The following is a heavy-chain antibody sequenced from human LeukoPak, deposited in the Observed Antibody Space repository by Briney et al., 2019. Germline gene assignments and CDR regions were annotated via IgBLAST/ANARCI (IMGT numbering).Heavy chain of an antibody. CDR2: IYYTGST. V-gene: IGHV4-39*07. CDR1: GVSINNTYYY. D-gene: IGHD5-12*01. J-gene: IGHJ5*02. Sequence: SETLSLTCSVSGVSINNTYYYWGWIRQPPGKGLEWIGTIYYTGSTYYNPSLKSRVTISVDRSKNQFSLKLDSMTAADTAVYFCARHGYRSGYYSPTTKLPFDPWGQGTLVTVSS. CDR3: ARHGYRSGYYSPTTKLPFDP.